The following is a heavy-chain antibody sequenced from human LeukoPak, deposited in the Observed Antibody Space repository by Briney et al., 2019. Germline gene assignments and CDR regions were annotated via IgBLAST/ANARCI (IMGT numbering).Heavy chain of an antibody. Sequence: PSETLSLTCTVSGGSISSGSYYWSWIRQPAGKGLEWIVRIYTSGSTNYNPSLKSRVTISVDTSKNQFSLKLSSVTAADTAVYYCARDSRIGGSGSYPFDYWGQGTLVTVSS. CDR3: ARDSRIGGSGSYPFDY. CDR2: IYTSGST. V-gene: IGHV4-61*02. CDR1: GGSISSGSYY. D-gene: IGHD3-10*01. J-gene: IGHJ4*02.